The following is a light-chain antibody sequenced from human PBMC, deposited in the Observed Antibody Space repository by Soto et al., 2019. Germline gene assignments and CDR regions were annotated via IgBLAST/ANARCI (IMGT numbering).Light chain of an antibody. Sequence: EILLTQSPATLSVSPGERATLSCRANESLSTNLVWYQQKPGQAPRLLIYGAPTRATGVPARFSGSGSGTDFTLTISSLQSEDFAFYYCHQDESFGRGTQLELK. CDR2: GAP. J-gene: IGKJ5*01. CDR1: ESLSTN. V-gene: IGKV3D-15*01. CDR3: HQDES.